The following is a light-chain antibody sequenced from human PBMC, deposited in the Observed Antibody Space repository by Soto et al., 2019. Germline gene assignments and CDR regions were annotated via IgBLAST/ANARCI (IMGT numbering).Light chain of an antibody. Sequence: QSALTQPRSVSGSPGQSVTISCTGTSSDVGGYNYVSWYQQHPGKAPKLMIYDVSKRPSGVPDRFSGSKSGNTASLTISGLQAEDEADYYCCSYADRYSLYVFGTGTQLTVL. CDR1: SSDVGGYNY. CDR3: CSYADRYSLYV. CDR2: DVS. J-gene: IGLJ1*01. V-gene: IGLV2-11*01.